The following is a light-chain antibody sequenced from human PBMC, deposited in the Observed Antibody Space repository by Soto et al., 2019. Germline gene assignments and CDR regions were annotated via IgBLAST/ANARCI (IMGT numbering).Light chain of an antibody. CDR3: SSYTSSSTLI. CDR2: EVI. Sequence: QSVLTQPASVSGSPGQSITISCTGTSSDVGGYNYVSWYQQHPGKAPKLVIYEVINRPPGVSDRFSGAKSGSTASLTISGLQAEDEADYYCSSYTSSSTLIFGSGTKVTVL. V-gene: IGLV2-14*01. CDR1: SSDVGGYNY. J-gene: IGLJ1*01.